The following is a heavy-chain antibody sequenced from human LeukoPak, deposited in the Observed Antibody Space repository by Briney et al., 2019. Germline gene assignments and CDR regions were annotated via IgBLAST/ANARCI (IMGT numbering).Heavy chain of an antibody. Sequence: SETLSLTCTVSGGSISSSSYTWGWIRQPPGKGLEWIGNIYYSGSTYYNPSLESRVTISVDTSRNQFSLKLNSVTAADTAMYYCARQEYCGCDFGGGGFDYWGQGTLVTVSS. V-gene: IGHV4-39*01. CDR3: ARQEYCGCDFGGGGFDY. J-gene: IGHJ4*02. CDR1: GGSISSSSYT. CDR2: IYYSGST. D-gene: IGHD5-12*01.